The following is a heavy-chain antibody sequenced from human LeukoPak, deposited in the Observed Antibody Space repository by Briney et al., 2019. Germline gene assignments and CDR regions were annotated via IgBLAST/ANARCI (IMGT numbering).Heavy chain of an antibody. CDR2: IIPIFGTA. V-gene: IGHV1-69*13. Sequence: SVKVSCKASGRTVRSYAISWVRQAPGQGLEWMGGIIPIFGTATYAQKFQGRVTITADESTSTAYMELGSLRSEDTAVYYCARDQGYRYGYGDFDYWGQGTLVTVSS. CDR1: GRTVRSYA. D-gene: IGHD5-18*01. J-gene: IGHJ4*02. CDR3: ARDQGYRYGYGDFDY.